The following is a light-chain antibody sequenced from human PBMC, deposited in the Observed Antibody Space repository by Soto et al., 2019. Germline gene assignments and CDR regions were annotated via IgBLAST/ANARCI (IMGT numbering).Light chain of an antibody. CDR2: EGS. CDR1: SSDAGSYNL. CDR3: CSYAGSSTSYV. Sequence: QSALTQPASLSGSPGQSITISCTGTSSDAGSYNLVSWYQQHPGKAPKLMIYEGSKRPSGVSNRFSGSKSGNTASLTISGLQAEDEADYYCCSYAGSSTSYVFGTGTKVTVL. J-gene: IGLJ1*01. V-gene: IGLV2-23*01.